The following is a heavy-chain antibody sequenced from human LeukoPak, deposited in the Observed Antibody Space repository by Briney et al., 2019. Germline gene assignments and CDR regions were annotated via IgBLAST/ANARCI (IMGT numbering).Heavy chain of an antibody. D-gene: IGHD3-22*01. V-gene: IGHV3-48*04. CDR3: ANEGDNTGYRYFDD. Sequence: PGGSLRLSCAASGFKLIGYSMNWVRQAPGKGLEWVSYINSSSGTIIYADSVKGRFTISRDNDKNSLYLQMNSQRAEDTAVYYCANEGDNTGYRYFDDWGQGTLVTVSS. CDR2: INSSSGTI. J-gene: IGHJ4*02. CDR1: GFKLIGYS.